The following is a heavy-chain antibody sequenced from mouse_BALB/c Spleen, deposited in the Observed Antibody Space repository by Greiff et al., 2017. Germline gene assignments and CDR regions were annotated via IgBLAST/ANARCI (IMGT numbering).Heavy chain of an antibody. J-gene: IGHJ3*01. CDR2: ISYSGST. Sequence: DVQLQESGPGLVKPSQSLSLTCTVTGYSITSDYAWNWIRQFPGNKLEWMGYISYSGSTSYNPSLKSRISITRDTSKNQFFLQLNSVTTEDTATYYCARGGGNYAWFAYWGQGTLVTVSA. CDR1: GYSITSDYA. CDR3: ARGGGNYAWFAY. V-gene: IGHV3-2*02. D-gene: IGHD2-1*01.